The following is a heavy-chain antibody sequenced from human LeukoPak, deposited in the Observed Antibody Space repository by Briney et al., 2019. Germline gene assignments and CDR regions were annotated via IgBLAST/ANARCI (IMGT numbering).Heavy chain of an antibody. CDR2: IYPGDSDT. D-gene: IGHD6-13*01. Sequence: GESLRISCKGSGYSFTSYWIGWVRQMPGKGLEWMGIIYPGDSDTRYSPSFQGRVTISADKSISTAYLQWSSLKASDTAMYYCARREMVAAAGTYDYWGQGTLVTVSS. CDR1: GYSFTSYW. J-gene: IGHJ4*02. CDR3: ARREMVAAAGTYDY. V-gene: IGHV5-51*01.